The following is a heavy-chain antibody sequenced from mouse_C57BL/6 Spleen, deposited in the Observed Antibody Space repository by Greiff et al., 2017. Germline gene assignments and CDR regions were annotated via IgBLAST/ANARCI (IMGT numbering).Heavy chain of an antibody. V-gene: IGHV5-16*01. J-gene: IGHJ2*01. CDR3: ARAGDYGVYFDY. CDR2: INYDGSST. CDR1: GFTFSDYY. D-gene: IGHD2-4*01. Sequence: EVKLMESEGGLVQPGSSMKLSCTASGFTFSDYYMAWVRQVPEKGLEWVANINYDGSSTYYLDSLKSRFIISRDNAKNILYLQMSSLKSEDTATYYCARAGDYGVYFDYWGQGTTLTVSS.